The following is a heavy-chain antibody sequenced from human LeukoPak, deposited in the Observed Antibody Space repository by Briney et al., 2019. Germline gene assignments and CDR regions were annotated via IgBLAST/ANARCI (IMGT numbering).Heavy chain of an antibody. J-gene: IGHJ6*02. CDR1: GFTFSSYA. CDR2: ISGSGGST. Sequence: PGGSLRLSCAASGFTFSSYAMSWVRQAPGKGLEWVLAISGSGGSTYYADSVKGRFTISRDNSKNTLYLQMNSLRAEDTAVYYCAKRKCGGSCYFPWYYYGMDVWGQGTTVTVSS. V-gene: IGHV3-23*01. D-gene: IGHD2-15*01. CDR3: AKRKCGGSCYFPWYYYGMDV.